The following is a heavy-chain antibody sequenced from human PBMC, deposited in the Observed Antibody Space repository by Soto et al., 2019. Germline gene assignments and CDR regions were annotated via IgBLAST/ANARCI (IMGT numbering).Heavy chain of an antibody. J-gene: IGHJ4*02. Sequence: SVKVSCKASGGTFSSYAISWVRQAPGQGLEWMGGIIPIFGTANYAQKFQGRVTITADKSRSTAYMELSSLRSEDTAVYYCATDINYDSSDGYWGQGTMVTVSS. V-gene: IGHV1-69*06. CDR1: GGTFSSYA. CDR2: IIPIFGTA. D-gene: IGHD3-22*01. CDR3: ATDINYDSSDGY.